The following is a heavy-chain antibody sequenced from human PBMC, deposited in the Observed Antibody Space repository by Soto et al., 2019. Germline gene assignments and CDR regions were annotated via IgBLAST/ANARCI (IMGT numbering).Heavy chain of an antibody. CDR3: ARDESQLEGMGATNYGMDV. J-gene: IGHJ6*02. D-gene: IGHD1-26*01. CDR2: IYHSGST. V-gene: IGHV4-4*02. Sequence: ASETLSLTCAVSGGSISSSNWWSWVRQPPGKGLEWIGEIYHSGSTNYNPSLKSRVTISVDKSKNQFSLKLSSVTAADTAVYYCARDESQLEGMGATNYGMDVWGQGTTVTVSS. CDR1: GGSISSSNW.